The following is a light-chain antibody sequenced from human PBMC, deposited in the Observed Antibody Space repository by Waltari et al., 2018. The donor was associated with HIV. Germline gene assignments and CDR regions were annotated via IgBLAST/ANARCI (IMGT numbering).Light chain of an antibody. J-gene: IGKJ1*01. CDR2: GSS. Sequence: DIVMTQSPATLSVSPGERVTPSCRASQSISGNLAWYQQRRGQAPRLLIYGSSTRASGIPARFSGSGSGPEFSLTISSLQSEDFAIYYCQQYNSWPRTFGQGTKLEI. CDR1: QSISGN. V-gene: IGKV3-15*01. CDR3: QQYNSWPRT.